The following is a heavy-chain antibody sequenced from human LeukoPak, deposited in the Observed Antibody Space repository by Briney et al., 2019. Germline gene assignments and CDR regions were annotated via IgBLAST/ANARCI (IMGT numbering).Heavy chain of an antibody. CDR3: ARDRFLEWSAYYYIDV. V-gene: IGHV4-61*02. CDR1: GGSISSGSYY. J-gene: IGHJ6*03. CDR2: IYTSGST. Sequence: SETLSLTCTVSGGSISSGSYYWSWIRQPAGKGLEWIGRIYTSGSTNYNPSLKSRVTISVDTSKNQFSLKLSSVTAADTAVYYCARDRFLEWSAYYYIDVWGKGTTVTVSS. D-gene: IGHD3-3*01.